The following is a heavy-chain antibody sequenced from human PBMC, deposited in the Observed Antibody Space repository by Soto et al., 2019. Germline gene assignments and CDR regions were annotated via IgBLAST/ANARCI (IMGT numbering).Heavy chain of an antibody. D-gene: IGHD2-15*01. CDR3: ARDRRGINWFDP. V-gene: IGHV4-59*01. Sequence: QVQLQESGPGLVKPSETLSLTCTVSGGSISSYYWSWIRQPPGKGLEWIGYIYYSGSTNYNPSLKSRVPISVDTSKNQFSLKLSSVTAADTAVYYCARDRRGINWFDPWGQGTLVTVSS. J-gene: IGHJ5*02. CDR2: IYYSGST. CDR1: GGSISSYY.